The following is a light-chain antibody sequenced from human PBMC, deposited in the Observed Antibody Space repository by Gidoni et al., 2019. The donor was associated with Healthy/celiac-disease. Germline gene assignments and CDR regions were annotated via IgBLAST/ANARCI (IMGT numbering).Light chain of an antibody. V-gene: IGKV3-11*01. Sequence: IVSTQSPATLSLSPVERATPSCRASQSFSSYLAWYQQKPGPAPRLLIYDASNRATGIPARFSGSGSGTDFTLTISSLEPEDFAVYYCQQRSNWPPGLTFGGGTKVEIK. CDR1: QSFSSY. J-gene: IGKJ4*01. CDR3: QQRSNWPPGLT. CDR2: DAS.